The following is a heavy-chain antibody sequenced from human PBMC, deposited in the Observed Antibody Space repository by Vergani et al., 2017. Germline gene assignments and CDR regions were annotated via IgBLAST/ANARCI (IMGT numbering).Heavy chain of an antibody. CDR3: SRGDYGILTGYRY. Sequence: QVQVVQSGAEVKKSGASVKVSCKTSGYTFSNYYMHWVRQAPGQGLEWMGIINPSGGHTNYAQKFQGRVTMTRDTSTSTVYMELSSLRSEETAIYYCSRGDYGILTGYRYLGQGTLGTVSA. J-gene: IGHJ4*02. CDR2: INPSGGHT. D-gene: IGHD3-9*01. CDR1: GYTFSNYY. V-gene: IGHV1-46*03.